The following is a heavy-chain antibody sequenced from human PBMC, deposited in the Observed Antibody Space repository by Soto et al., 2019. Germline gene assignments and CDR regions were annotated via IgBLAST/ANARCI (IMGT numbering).Heavy chain of an antibody. J-gene: IGHJ6*02. CDR3: ARCPFSQYDFWSGYYTALYYYYGMDV. D-gene: IGHD3-3*01. Sequence: GASVKVSCKASGYTFTSYYMHWVRQAPGQGLEWMGIINPSGGSTSYAQKFQGRVTMTRDTSTSTVYMELSSLKSEDTAVYYYARCPFSQYDFWSGYYTALYYYYGMDVWGQGTTVTVSS. V-gene: IGHV1-46*01. CDR2: INPSGGST. CDR1: GYTFTSYY.